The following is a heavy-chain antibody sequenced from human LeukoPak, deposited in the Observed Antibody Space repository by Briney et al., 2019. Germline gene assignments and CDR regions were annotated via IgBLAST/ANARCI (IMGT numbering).Heavy chain of an antibody. D-gene: IGHD3-22*01. CDR3: ASRDYYDSSGYSDAFDI. CDR1: GGSFSGYY. V-gene: IGHV4-34*01. Sequence: SETLSLTCAVYGGSFSGYYWSWIRQPPGKGLEWSGEINHSGSTNYNPSLKSRVTISVDTSKNQFSLKLSSVTAADTAVYYCASRDYYDSSGYSDAFDIWGQGTMVTVSS. J-gene: IGHJ3*02. CDR2: INHSGST.